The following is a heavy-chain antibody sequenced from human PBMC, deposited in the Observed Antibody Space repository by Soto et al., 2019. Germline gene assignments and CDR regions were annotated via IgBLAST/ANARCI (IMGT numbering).Heavy chain of an antibody. V-gene: IGHV3-33*01. CDR3: ARRYSSGCIDY. Sequence: QVQLVESGGDVVQPGRSPRLSCAASGFTFSSYGMHWVRQAPGKGLEWVAVTWYDGSNKYYADSVKGRFTISRDNSKNTLYLQMNSLRAEDTAVYYCARRYSSGCIDYWGQGTLVTVSS. CDR2: TWYDGSNK. D-gene: IGHD6-19*01. J-gene: IGHJ4*02. CDR1: GFTFSSYG.